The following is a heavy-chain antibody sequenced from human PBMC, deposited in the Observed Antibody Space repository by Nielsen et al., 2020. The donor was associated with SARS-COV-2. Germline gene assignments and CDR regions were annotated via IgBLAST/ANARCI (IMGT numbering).Heavy chain of an antibody. CDR2: ISSSSSYI. J-gene: IGHJ4*02. CDR1: GFTFSSYE. D-gene: IGHD4-17*01. Sequence: GESLKISCAASGFTFSSYEMNWVRQAPGKGLEWVSSISSSSSYIYYADSVKGRFTISRDNAKNSLYLQMNSLRAEDTAVYYCARDLSEYGDLYDYWSQGTLVTVSS. V-gene: IGHV3-21*01. CDR3: ARDLSEYGDLYDY.